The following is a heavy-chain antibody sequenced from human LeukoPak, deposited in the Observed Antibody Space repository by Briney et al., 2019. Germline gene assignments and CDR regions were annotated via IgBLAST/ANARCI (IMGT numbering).Heavy chain of an antibody. D-gene: IGHD5-12*01. Sequence: GGSLRLSCAASGFTFSSYTMNWVCQAPGKGLEWVSKISSSSSTIYYADSVKGRFTISRDNAKNSLYLQMNSLRAEDTAVYYCARDSPQALAILHAFDIWGHGTMVTVSS. CDR3: ARDSPQALAILHAFDI. CDR1: GFTFSSYT. J-gene: IGHJ3*02. CDR2: ISSSSSTI. V-gene: IGHV3-48*01.